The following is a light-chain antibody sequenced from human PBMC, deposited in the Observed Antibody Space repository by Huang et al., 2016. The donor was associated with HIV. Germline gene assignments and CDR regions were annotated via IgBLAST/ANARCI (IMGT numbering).Light chain of an antibody. V-gene: IGKV1-27*01. CDR2: GAS. Sequence: DIQMTQYPSSLSASVGDRVTITCRASQDINNYLAWYQQKAGQVPKLLIYGASSLQSGFPSRFSGSGSGTDFTLSITSLQPEDVAIYYCQKYDSVPRTFGQGTKVDIK. CDR1: QDINNY. J-gene: IGKJ1*01. CDR3: QKYDSVPRT.